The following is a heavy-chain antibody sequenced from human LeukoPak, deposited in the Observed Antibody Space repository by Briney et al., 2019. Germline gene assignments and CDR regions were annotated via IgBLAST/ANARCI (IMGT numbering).Heavy chain of an antibody. V-gene: IGHV1-2*02. CDR2: ISPYSGAT. J-gene: IGHJ4*02. CDR3: ARGDDSSGNY. D-gene: IGHD3-22*01. CDR1: GYTFSAYY. Sequence: GASVKVSCKASGYTFSAYYVHWVRQAPGQGLEWMGWISPYSGATTYAQKSQGRVTLTSDTSITTAYMELSRLRSDDTAVYYCARGDDSSGNYWGQGTLVTVSS.